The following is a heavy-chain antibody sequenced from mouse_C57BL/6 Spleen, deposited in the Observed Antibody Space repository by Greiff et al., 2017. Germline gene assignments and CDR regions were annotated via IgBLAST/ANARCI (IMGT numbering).Heavy chain of an antibody. Sequence: QVQLQQPGAELVMPGASVKLSCKASGYTFTSYWMHWVKQRPGQGLEWIGEIDPSDSYPNYNQKFKGKSTLTVDKSSSTAYMQLSSLTSEDSAVYYCARRYYGNYLCDDGGQGTTRTVSS. CDR1: GYTFTSYW. CDR2: IDPSDSYP. CDR3: ARRYYGNYLCDD. D-gene: IGHD2-1*01. V-gene: IGHV1-69*01. J-gene: IGHJ2*01.